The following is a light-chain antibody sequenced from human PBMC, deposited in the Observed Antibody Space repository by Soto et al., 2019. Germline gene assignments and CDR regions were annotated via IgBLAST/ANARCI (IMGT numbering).Light chain of an antibody. Sequence: DIQMTQSPSYVSASVGDRVSITFRASQDISSWLAWYQQRPGKAPKLLIYAATILQSGVPSRFSGSGSGTDFTLTISSLQTEDFATYYCQQSYSDPPTFGGGTKVDIK. V-gene: IGKV1-12*01. CDR2: AAT. CDR1: QDISSW. J-gene: IGKJ4*01. CDR3: QQSYSDPPT.